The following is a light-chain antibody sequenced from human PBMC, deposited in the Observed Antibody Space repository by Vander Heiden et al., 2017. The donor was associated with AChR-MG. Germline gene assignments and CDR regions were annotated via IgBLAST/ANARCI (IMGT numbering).Light chain of an antibody. CDR3: LQDSMSPYT. V-gene: IGKV3-20*01. J-gene: IGKJ2*01. CDR2: GAS. CDR1: QSVASNY. Sequence: FTQSPGTPPLSPGEETTLAGRASQSVASNYVAWYQQKPGQAPRLLIYGASTRATGIPDRFSGSGSGTEFTLTISRLEPEDFAVYYCLQDSMSPYTFGQRTKLDIK.